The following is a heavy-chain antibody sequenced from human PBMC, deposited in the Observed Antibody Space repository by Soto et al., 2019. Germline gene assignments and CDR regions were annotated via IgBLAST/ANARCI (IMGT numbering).Heavy chain of an antibody. CDR1: EFTFSSFA. J-gene: IGHJ6*02. CDR3: AREGGAFSGGVYYYYGMDV. D-gene: IGHD3-16*01. V-gene: IGHV3-30-3*01. CDR2: ISYDGSNK. Sequence: QVQLVESGGGVVQPGRSLRLSCAASEFTFSSFAMHWVRQAPGKALEWVAVISYDGSNKYYADSVKGRFTVSRDNSEHTLYLQMTSLRAEDTAVYYCAREGGAFSGGVYYYYGMDVWGQGTTVTVSS.